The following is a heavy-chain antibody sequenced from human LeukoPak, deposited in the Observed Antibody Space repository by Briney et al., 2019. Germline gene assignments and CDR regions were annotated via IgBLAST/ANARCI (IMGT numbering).Heavy chain of an antibody. J-gene: IGHJ4*02. D-gene: IGHD3-10*01. CDR3: AKAELYYGSGYYFDY. CDR1: GFTFSSYA. Sequence: GGSLRLSCAASGFTFSSYAMSWVRQAPGKGLEWVSAISGSGGSTYYADSVKGRFTISRDNSKNTLYLQMNSLRAEDTAVYYCAKAELYYGSGYYFDYWGQGTLVTVSS. CDR2: ISGSGGST. V-gene: IGHV3-23*01.